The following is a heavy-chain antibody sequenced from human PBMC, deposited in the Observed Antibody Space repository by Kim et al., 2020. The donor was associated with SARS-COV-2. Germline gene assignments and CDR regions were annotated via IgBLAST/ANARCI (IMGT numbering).Heavy chain of an antibody. Sequence: SETLSLTCTVSRGSINNYYWSWIRQPPGKGLEWIGYIYYSGSTNYNPSLKSRVTISVDTSKNQFSLKLNSVTAAETAVYYCARASTAADYFDYWGQGTLV. J-gene: IGHJ4*02. CDR2: IYYSGST. D-gene: IGHD6-13*01. V-gene: IGHV4-59*01. CDR3: ARASTAADYFDY. CDR1: RGSINNYY.